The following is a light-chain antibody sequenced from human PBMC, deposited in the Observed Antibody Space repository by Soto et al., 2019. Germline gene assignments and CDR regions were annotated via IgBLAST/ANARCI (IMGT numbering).Light chain of an antibody. Sequence: QSALTQPASVSGSPGQSITISCTGTSSDLGGYNYVSWYQQFPGKAPKLMISEVNNRPSGVSSRFSGSRSGNTASLTISGVQAEDEAAYSCSSYTSSGTWVFGGGTKVTVL. J-gene: IGLJ3*02. CDR2: EVN. V-gene: IGLV2-14*01. CDR1: SSDLGGYNY. CDR3: SSYTSSGTWV.